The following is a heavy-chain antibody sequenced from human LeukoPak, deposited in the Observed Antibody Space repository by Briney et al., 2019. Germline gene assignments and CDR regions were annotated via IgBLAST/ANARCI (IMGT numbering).Heavy chain of an antibody. CDR1: GYTFTSYG. CDR2: ISAYNGNT. CDR3: ARAEGDYGISDNWFDP. D-gene: IGHD4-17*01. Sequence: ASVKVSCKASGYTFTSYGTSWVRQAPGQGLEWMGWISAYNGNTNYAQKLQGRVTMTTDTSTSTACMELRSLRSDDTAVYYCARAEGDYGISDNWFDPWGQGTLVTVSS. V-gene: IGHV1-18*01. J-gene: IGHJ5*02.